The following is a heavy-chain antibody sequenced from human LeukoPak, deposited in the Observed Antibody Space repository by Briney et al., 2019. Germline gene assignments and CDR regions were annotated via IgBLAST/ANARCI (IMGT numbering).Heavy chain of an antibody. V-gene: IGHV3-30*02. Sequence: PGGSLILSCAASGFTFSSYGMHWVRQAPGKGLEWVAFIRYDGSNKYYADSVKGRFTISRNNSKNTLYLQMNSLRAEDTAVYYCARSYSSIWYGMDVWGQGTTVTVSS. J-gene: IGHJ6*02. CDR2: IRYDGSNK. CDR1: GFTFSSYG. D-gene: IGHD6-13*01. CDR3: ARSYSSIWYGMDV.